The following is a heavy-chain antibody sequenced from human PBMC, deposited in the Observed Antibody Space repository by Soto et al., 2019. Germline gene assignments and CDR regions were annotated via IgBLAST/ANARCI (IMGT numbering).Heavy chain of an antibody. Sequence: EVQLVESGGGLVKPGGSLRLSCAASGFTFTRYSMNWVRQAPGKGLEWVSSISSTTNYIYYGASMKGRFTISRDNAKNSLYREMNSLRAEDTAVYYCARESEDLTSNFDYWGQGTLVTVSS. V-gene: IGHV3-21*06. J-gene: IGHJ4*02. CDR3: ARESEDLTSNFDY. CDR2: ISSTTNYI. CDR1: GFTFTRYS.